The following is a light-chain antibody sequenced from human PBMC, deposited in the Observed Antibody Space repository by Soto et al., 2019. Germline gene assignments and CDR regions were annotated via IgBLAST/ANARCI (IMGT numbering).Light chain of an antibody. V-gene: IGLV1-44*01. J-gene: IGLJ2*01. CDR1: SSNIGSNT. CDR3: AAWDDSLNGPV. Sequence: QSVRTQPPSASGTPGQRVTISCSGSSSNIGSNTVNWYQQLPGTAPKLLIYSNNRRPSGVPDRFSGSKSGTSASLAISGLQSEDEADYYCAAWDDSLNGPVFGGGTKVTVL. CDR2: SNN.